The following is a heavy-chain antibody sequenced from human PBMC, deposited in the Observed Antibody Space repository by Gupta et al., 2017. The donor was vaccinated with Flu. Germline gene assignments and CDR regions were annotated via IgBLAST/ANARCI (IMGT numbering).Heavy chain of an antibody. CDR1: GFTCSTFG. D-gene: IGHD5-12*01. J-gene: IGHJ4*02. CDR3: CRDGYNRIDY. Sequence: SCAASGFTCSTFGMNWVRQGPGKGLEWLSFVTSRGDAMYYADSVRGRFTISRDNAKNSLYLRLSSLRAEDTAVYYCCRDGYNRIDYWGQGTLVTV. CDR2: VTSRGDAM. V-gene: IGHV3-48*01.